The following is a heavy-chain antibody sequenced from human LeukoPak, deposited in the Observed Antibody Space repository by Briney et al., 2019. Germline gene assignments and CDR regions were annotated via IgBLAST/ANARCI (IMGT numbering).Heavy chain of an antibody. CDR2: INPNSGGT. J-gene: IGHJ4*02. CDR1: GYTFAGYY. Sequence: GASVKVSCKASGYTFAGYYMHWVRQAPGQGLEWMGWINPNSGGTNYAQKFQGRVTMTRDTSISTAYMEPSRLRSDDTAVYYCARSPALLWFGELHPYYFDYWGQGTLVTVSS. CDR3: ARSPALLWFGELHPYYFDY. D-gene: IGHD3-10*01. V-gene: IGHV1-2*02.